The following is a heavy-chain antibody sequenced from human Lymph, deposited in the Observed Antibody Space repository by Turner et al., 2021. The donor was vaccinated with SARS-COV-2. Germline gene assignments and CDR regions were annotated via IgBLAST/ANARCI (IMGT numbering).Heavy chain of an antibody. CDR2: ISPILGIA. Sequence: QVQLVQSGAKVKKPGSSVKVSCKASGGTFSTYVISWVRQAPGQGLEWMGGISPILGIANYAQKFQGRVTITADKSTSTAYMELSSLRSEDTAVYHCARRHSGNYDAFDIWGQGTMVTVSS. CDR3: ARRHSGNYDAFDI. D-gene: IGHD1-26*01. CDR1: GGTFSTYV. V-gene: IGHV1-69*10. J-gene: IGHJ3*02.